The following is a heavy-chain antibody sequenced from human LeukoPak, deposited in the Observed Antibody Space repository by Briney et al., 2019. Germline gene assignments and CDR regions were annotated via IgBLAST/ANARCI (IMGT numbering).Heavy chain of an antibody. Sequence: GGSLRLSCAASGFTFSSYCMHWVRQAPGKGLVWVSRISNDGSSTDYADSVKGRFTISRDNAKNTLYLQMHSLRAEDTALYYCSYQRGGQVYWGQGTLVTVSS. CDR1: GFTFSSYC. J-gene: IGHJ4*02. CDR2: ISNDGSST. CDR3: SYQRGGQVY. D-gene: IGHD2-2*01. V-gene: IGHV3-74*01.